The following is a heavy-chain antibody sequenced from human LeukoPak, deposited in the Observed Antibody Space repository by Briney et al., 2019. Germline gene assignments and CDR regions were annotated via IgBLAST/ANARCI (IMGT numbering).Heavy chain of an antibody. V-gene: IGHV3-21*04. CDR3: ARGFMDYVGGSYRYDVFDI. CDR1: GFTFSSYS. CDR2: ISSSSSYI. Sequence: GGSLRLSCAASGFTFSSYSMNWVRQAPGKGLEWVSSISSSSSYIYYADSVKGRFTISRDNAKNSLYLQMNSLRAEDTAVYYCARGFMDYVGGSYRYDVFDIWGQGTMVTVSS. J-gene: IGHJ3*02. D-gene: IGHD3-16*02.